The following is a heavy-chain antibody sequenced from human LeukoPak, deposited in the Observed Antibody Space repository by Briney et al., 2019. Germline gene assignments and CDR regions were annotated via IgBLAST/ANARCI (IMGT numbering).Heavy chain of an antibody. Sequence: SVKVSCKASGGSFSSHAISWVRQAPGQGLEWVGGIIPIFGTTNYAQKFQGRVTITTDESTSTGYMELRSLRSDDTAVYYCARGDSGYDYGFDNWGQGTLVTVSS. D-gene: IGHD5-12*01. CDR3: ARGDSGYDYGFDN. V-gene: IGHV1-69*05. CDR1: GGSFSSHA. CDR2: IIPIFGTT. J-gene: IGHJ4*02.